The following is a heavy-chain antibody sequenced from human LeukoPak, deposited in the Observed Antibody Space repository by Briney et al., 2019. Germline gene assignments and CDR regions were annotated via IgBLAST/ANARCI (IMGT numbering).Heavy chain of an antibody. CDR3: ARGGKLLWFGEGRDAFDV. Sequence: SETLSLTCAVYGGSFSGYYWSWIRQPPGKGLEWIGEINHSGSTNCNPSLKSRVTISADTSKNQFSLKLSSVTAADTAVYYCARGGKLLWFGEGRDAFDVWGQGTMVTVSS. CDR1: GGSFSGYY. J-gene: IGHJ3*01. V-gene: IGHV4-34*01. CDR2: INHSGST. D-gene: IGHD3-10*01.